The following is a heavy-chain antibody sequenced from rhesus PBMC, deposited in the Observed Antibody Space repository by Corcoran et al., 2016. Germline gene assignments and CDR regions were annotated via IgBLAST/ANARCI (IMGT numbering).Heavy chain of an antibody. V-gene: IGHV4-122*02. J-gene: IGHJ4*01. CDR3: ARGGDTVGTASSSDY. Sequence: QVQLQESGPGLVKPSETLSLTCAVSGGSISSSYYYWSWIRQAPGKGLEWIGYISYSGNTSYNPSLKSRVTISRDTSKNQFSLKLSSVTAADTAVYYCARGGDTVGTASSSDYWGQGVLVTVSS. CDR1: GGSISSSYYY. CDR2: ISYSGNT. D-gene: IGHD5-42*01.